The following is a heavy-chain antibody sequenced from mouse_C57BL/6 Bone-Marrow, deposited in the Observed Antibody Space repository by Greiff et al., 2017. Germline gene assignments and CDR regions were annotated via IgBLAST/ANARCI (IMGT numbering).Heavy chain of an antibody. D-gene: IGHD2-4*01. CDR3: VKDYDYGFDY. J-gene: IGHJ2*01. CDR1: GFTFTDYY. V-gene: IGHV7-4*01. Sequence: EVKVVESGGGLVQPGASLRLSCAASGFTFTDYYMSWVRQPPGKAPEWLALFRNKANGYTTEYTAYVKGRFTISRDNSQNILYLQMNSLRSEDSATYYCVKDYDYGFDYWGQGTTLTVSS. CDR2: FRNKANGYTT.